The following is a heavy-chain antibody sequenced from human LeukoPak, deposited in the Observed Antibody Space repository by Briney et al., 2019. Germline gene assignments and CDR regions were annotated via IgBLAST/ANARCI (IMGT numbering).Heavy chain of an antibody. V-gene: IGHV3-7*01. Sequence: GGSLRLSCAASGFTISNHYMSWVRQAPEKGLEWVANIKQDGSLRYYVESVKGRFAVSRDNAKNSVYLQMSSLRAEDTAVYYCAREGDAFDIWGQGTMVTVSS. CDR1: GFTISNHY. J-gene: IGHJ3*02. CDR2: IKQDGSLR. CDR3: AREGDAFDI.